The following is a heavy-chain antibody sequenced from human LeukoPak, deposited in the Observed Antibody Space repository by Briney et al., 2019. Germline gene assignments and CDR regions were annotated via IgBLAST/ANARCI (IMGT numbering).Heavy chain of an antibody. V-gene: IGHV4-34*01. CDR2: INHSGST. Sequence: SETLSLTCAVYGGSFSGYYWSWIRQPPGKGLEWIGEINHSGSTNYNPSLKSRVTISVDTSKNQFSPKLSSVTAADTAVYYCARLLVAPAAHPFPFDPWGQGTLVTVSS. CDR3: ARLLVAPAAHPFPFDP. D-gene: IGHD2-2*01. J-gene: IGHJ5*02. CDR1: GGSFSGYY.